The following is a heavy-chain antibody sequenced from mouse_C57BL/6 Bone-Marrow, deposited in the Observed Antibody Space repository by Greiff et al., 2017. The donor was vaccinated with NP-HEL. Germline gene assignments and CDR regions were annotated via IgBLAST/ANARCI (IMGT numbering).Heavy chain of an antibody. CDR2: ISGGGGNT. Sequence: VMLVESGGGLVKPGGSLKLSCAASGFTFSSYTMSWVRQTPEKRLEWVATISGGGGNTYYPDSVKGRFTISRDNAKNTLYLQMSSRRSEDTALYYCARQGYGNLYYFDYWGQGTTLTVSS. V-gene: IGHV5-9*01. CDR3: ARQGYGNLYYFDY. D-gene: IGHD2-10*02. J-gene: IGHJ2*01. CDR1: GFTFSSYT.